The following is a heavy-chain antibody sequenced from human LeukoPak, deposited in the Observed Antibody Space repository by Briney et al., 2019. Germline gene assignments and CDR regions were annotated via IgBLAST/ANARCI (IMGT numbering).Heavy chain of an antibody. D-gene: IGHD6-13*01. Sequence: GASVKVSCKASGYTFTSYGISWVRQAPGQGLEWMGWISAYNGNTNYAQKLQGRVTMTTDTSTSTAYMELRSLRSDDTVVYYCARVKSVAAAGYFDYWGQGTLVTVSS. CDR1: GYTFTSYG. CDR2: ISAYNGNT. J-gene: IGHJ4*02. V-gene: IGHV1-18*01. CDR3: ARVKSVAAAGYFDY.